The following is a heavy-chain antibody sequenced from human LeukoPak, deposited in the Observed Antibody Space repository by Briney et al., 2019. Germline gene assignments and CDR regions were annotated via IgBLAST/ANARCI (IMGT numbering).Heavy chain of an antibody. CDR2: ISYDGSNK. CDR1: GFTFSSYA. D-gene: IGHD6-19*01. CDR3: ARDPSRGWYKDYFDY. J-gene: IGHJ4*02. V-gene: IGHV3-30-3*01. Sequence: PGGSLRLSCAASGFTFSSYAMHWVRQAPGKGLEWVAVISYDGSNKYYADSVKGRFTISRDNSKNTLYLQMNSLRAEDTAVYYCARDPSRGWYKDYFDYWGQGTLVTVSS.